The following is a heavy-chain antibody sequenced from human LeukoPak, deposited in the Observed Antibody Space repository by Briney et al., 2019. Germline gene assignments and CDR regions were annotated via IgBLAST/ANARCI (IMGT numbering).Heavy chain of an antibody. D-gene: IGHD4-17*01. Sequence: GGSLRLSCAASGFTFSSYGMHWVRQAPGKGLEWVAFIRYDGSNKYYADSVKGRFTISRDNSKNTLYLQMNSLRAEDTAVYYCASGGQTTVTQFDYWGQGTLVTVSS. J-gene: IGHJ4*02. CDR1: GFTFSSYG. CDR2: IRYDGSNK. V-gene: IGHV3-30*02. CDR3: ASGGQTTVTQFDY.